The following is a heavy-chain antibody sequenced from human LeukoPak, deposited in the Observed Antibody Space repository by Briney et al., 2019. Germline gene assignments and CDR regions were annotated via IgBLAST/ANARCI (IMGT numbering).Heavy chain of an antibody. D-gene: IGHD6-19*01. CDR2: IIPIFGTA. CDR1: GGTFSSYA. CDR3: ARVPQYSSGWLSFDY. V-gene: IGHV1-69*06. J-gene: IGHJ4*02. Sequence: SVKVSCKASGGTFSSYAISWVRQAPGQGLEWMGGIIPIFGTANYAQKFQGRVTITADKSTSTAYMELSSLRSEDTAVYYCARVPQYSSGWLSFDYWGQGTLVTVS.